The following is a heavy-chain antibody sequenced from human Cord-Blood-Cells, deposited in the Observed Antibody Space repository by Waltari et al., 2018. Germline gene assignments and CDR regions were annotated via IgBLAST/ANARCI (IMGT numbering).Heavy chain of an antibody. CDR3: ARDRSSSWYGDFQH. CDR2: ISSSGSTI. Sequence: EVQLVESGGGLVQPGGSLRLSCAASGFTFSSYEMNWVRQAPGKGLEWVSYISSSGSTIYYADSVKGRFTISRDNAKNSLYLQMNSLRAEDTAVYYCARDRSSSWYGDFQHWGQGTLVTVSS. D-gene: IGHD6-13*01. J-gene: IGHJ1*01. CDR1: GFTFSSYE. V-gene: IGHV3-48*03.